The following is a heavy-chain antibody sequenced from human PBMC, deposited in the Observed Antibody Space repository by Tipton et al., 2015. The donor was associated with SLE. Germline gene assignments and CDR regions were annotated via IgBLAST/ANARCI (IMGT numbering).Heavy chain of an antibody. CDR2: IGGGGGRT. CDR1: GFTFSTYT. J-gene: IGHJ5*02. Sequence: SLRLSCAASGFTFSTYTMTWVRQAPGKSLEWVSSIGGGGGRTFYADSVKGRFTISRDNFKNTLYLQMNSLRAGDTAVYYCAKDYGDFQNWFDPWGQGTLVTVSS. V-gene: IGHV3-23*01. CDR3: AKDYGDFQNWFDP. D-gene: IGHD4-17*01.